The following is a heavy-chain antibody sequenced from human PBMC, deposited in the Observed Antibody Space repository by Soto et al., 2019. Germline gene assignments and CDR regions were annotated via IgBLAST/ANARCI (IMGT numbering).Heavy chain of an antibody. CDR3: ARPSLAQMIRLEAATRFEY. CDR1: GYTFTTYG. CDR2: ISPYNCDT. D-gene: IGHD2-15*01. J-gene: IGHJ4*02. Sequence: QVQLVQSGAEVKRPGASLKVSCKASGYTFTTYGFNWVRQAPGKGLEWMGWISPYNCDTNYAKNFQGRGTLTTDTSTSRAYMELRSLTSDDTAVYYCARPSLAQMIRLEAATRFEYWGQGTLGTVSS. V-gene: IGHV1-18*04.